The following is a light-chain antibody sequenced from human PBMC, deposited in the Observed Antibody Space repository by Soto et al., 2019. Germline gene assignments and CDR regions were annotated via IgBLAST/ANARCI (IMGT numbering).Light chain of an antibody. CDR1: QTISSC. V-gene: IGKV1-5*03. CDR2: KAS. CDR3: QHYNSYSEA. Sequence: DIMMTQSPSTLSGSVGDRVTISCRASQTISSCLAWYQQKPGKAPKLLIYKASTLKSGVPSRFSGSGSGTEFTLTISSLQPDDFATYYCQHYNSYSEAFGQGTKVDI. J-gene: IGKJ1*01.